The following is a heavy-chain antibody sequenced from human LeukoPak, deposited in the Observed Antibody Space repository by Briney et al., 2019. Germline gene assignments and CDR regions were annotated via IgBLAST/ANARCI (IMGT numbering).Heavy chain of an antibody. Sequence: ASVKVSCKASGYTFTSYGISWVRQAPGQGLEWMGWISAYNGNTNYAQKLQGRVTMTTDTSTSTAYMELRSLRSDDTAVYYCAGEWVPAAKRSVYYYGMDVWGKGTTVTVSS. J-gene: IGHJ6*04. V-gene: IGHV1-18*04. CDR1: GYTFTSYG. D-gene: IGHD2-2*01. CDR2: ISAYNGNT. CDR3: AGEWVPAAKRSVYYYGMDV.